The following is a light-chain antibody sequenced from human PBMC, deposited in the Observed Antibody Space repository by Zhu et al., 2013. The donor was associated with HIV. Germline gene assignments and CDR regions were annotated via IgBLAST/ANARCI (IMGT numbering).Light chain of an antibody. Sequence: EIVMTQSPVTLSVSPGESATLSCRAGQSVNDKLAWYQIQPGQAPRLLIYAASARASGIPTRFSGSGSGTEFTLTITSLQSDDFALYYCQQYIKWPPTFGQGTKVGLK. CDR1: QSVNDK. CDR2: AAS. J-gene: IGKJ1*01. CDR3: QQYIKWPPT. V-gene: IGKV3D-15*01.